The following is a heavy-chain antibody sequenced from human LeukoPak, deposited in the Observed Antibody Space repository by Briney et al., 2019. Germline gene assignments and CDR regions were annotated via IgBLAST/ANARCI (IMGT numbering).Heavy chain of an antibody. CDR1: GGSISSGGSY. D-gene: IGHD6-13*01. J-gene: IGHJ4*02. V-gene: IGHV4-31*03. Sequence: PPETLSLTCTVSGGSISSGGSYWSWIRQHPGKGLEWIGYIYYSGSTYYNPSLKSRVTISVDTSKNQFSLKLSSVTAADTAVYYCARESQQQLVPYFDYWGQGTLVTVSS. CDR3: ARESQQQLVPYFDY. CDR2: IYYSGST.